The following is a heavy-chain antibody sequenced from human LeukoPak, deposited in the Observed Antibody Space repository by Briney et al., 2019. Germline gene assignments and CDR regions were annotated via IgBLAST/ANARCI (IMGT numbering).Heavy chain of an antibody. Sequence: GGSLRLSCAASGFTFSSYAMHWVRQAPGKGLEWVAVISYDGSNNYYADSVKGRFTISRDNSKNTLYLQMNSLRAEDTAVYYCAKGYIYDSSGLVGHDAFDIWGQGTMVTVSS. CDR3: AKGYIYDSSGLVGHDAFDI. CDR1: GFTFSSYA. D-gene: IGHD3-22*01. J-gene: IGHJ3*02. CDR2: ISYDGSNN. V-gene: IGHV3-30-3*01.